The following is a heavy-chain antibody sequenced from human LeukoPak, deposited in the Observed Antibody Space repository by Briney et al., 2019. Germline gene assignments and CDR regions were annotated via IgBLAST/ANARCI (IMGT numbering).Heavy chain of an antibody. D-gene: IGHD6-19*01. J-gene: IGHJ3*02. CDR3: ARYLKYSSGWWSVFDI. CDR1: GGSISSYY. CDR2: IYYSGST. V-gene: IGHV4-59*01. Sequence: SETLSLTCTVSGGSISSYYWSWIRQPPGKGLEWTGYIYYSGSTNYNPSLKSRVTISVDTSKNQFSLKLSSVTAADTAVYYSARYLKYSSGWWSVFDIWGLGTMVTVSS.